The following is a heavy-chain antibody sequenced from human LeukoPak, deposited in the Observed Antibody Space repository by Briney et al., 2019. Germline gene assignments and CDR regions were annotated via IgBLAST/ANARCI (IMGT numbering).Heavy chain of an antibody. CDR2: IKWNGDST. J-gene: IGHJ6*03. CDR1: GFTFDDYG. V-gene: IGHV3-20*04. CDR3: ARNSGAGYYFYMDV. D-gene: IGHD3-10*01. Sequence: GGSLRLSCAASGFTFDDYGMSWVRQAPGKGLEWVSGIKWNGDSTGYADSVKGRFTISRDNAKNSLYLQMNSLRAEDTALYYCARNSGAGYYFYMDVWGKGTAVTVSS.